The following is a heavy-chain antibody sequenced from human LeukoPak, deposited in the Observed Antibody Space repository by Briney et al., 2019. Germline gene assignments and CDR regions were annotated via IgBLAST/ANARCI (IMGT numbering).Heavy chain of an antibody. CDR1: GGSFSGYY. V-gene: IGHV4-34*01. J-gene: IGHJ4*02. Sequence: SETLSLTCAVYGGSFSGYYWSWIRQPPGKGLEWIGEINHSGSTNYNPSLKSRVTISVDTSKNQFSLKLSSVTAADTAVYYCARRRTGKRITMVRGPYFDYWGQGTLVTVSS. CDR3: ARRRTGKRITMVRGPYFDY. D-gene: IGHD3-10*01. CDR2: INHSGST.